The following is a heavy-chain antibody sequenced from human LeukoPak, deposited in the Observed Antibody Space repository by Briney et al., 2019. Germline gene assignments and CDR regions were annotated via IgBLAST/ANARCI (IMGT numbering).Heavy chain of an antibody. V-gene: IGHV3-48*02. Sequence: PGGSLRLSCAASGFTFRSYSMNWVRQAPGKGLEWVSYISSTSSIIHYADSVKGRFTISRDNAKNSLYLQMNSLRDEDTAVYYCAFRLQTNYYYYVMDVWGQGTTVTVSS. CDR2: ISSTSSII. CDR3: AFRLQTNYYYYVMDV. D-gene: IGHD5-24*01. CDR1: GFTFRSYS. J-gene: IGHJ6*01.